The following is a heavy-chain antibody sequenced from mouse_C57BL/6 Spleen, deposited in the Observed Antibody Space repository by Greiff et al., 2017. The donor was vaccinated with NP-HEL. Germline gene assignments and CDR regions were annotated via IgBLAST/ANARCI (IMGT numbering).Heavy chain of an antibody. Sequence: QVQLQQSGPELVKPGASVKISCKASGYAFSSSWMNWVKQRPGKGLEWIGRIYPGDGDTNYNGKFKGKATLTADKSSSTAYMQLSSLTSEDSAVYFCARFLYYGNYDAMDYWGQGTSVTVSS. V-gene: IGHV1-82*01. D-gene: IGHD2-1*01. CDR3: ARFLYYGNYDAMDY. J-gene: IGHJ4*01. CDR2: IYPGDGDT. CDR1: GYAFSSSW.